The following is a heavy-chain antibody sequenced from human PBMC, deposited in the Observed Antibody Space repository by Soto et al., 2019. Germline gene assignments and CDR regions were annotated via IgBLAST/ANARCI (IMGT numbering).Heavy chain of an antibody. CDR3: VGGQYYFDY. J-gene: IGHJ4*02. D-gene: IGHD3-10*01. CDR1: GFPFTSYG. V-gene: IGHV3-30*03. CDR2: ISYDGSDK. Sequence: QVQLVESGGGVVQPGRSLRLSCAASGFPFTSYGMHWVREGPGKGLEWVAIISYDGSDKYYADSVKGRFTISRDNSKNTLYLQMNSLRPEDRALYYCVGGQYYFDYRGQVTLVIASS.